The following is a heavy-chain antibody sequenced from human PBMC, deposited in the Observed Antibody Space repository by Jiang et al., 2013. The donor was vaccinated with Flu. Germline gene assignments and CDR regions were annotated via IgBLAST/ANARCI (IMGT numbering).Heavy chain of an antibody. D-gene: IGHD4-17*01. V-gene: IGHV3-23*01. J-gene: IGHJ4*02. Sequence: VQLLESGGGLVQPGGSLRLSCAASGFTFSNYAMGWVRQAPGKGLEWVSGISGNADNTYYGDSVKGRGTVSRDNSKNTVYLQMNSLRAEDTALYYCAREDYGDYYFDYWGQGTLVTVSS. CDR1: GFTFSNYA. CDR3: AREDYGDYYFDY. CDR2: ISGNADNT.